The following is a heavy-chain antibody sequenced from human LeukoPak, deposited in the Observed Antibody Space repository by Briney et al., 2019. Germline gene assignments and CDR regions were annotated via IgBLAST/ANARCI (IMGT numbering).Heavy chain of an antibody. Sequence: GASVKVSCKASGYTFTGYYTHWVRQAPGQGPEWMGWINPKSGGTNYAQKFQGRVTMTRDTSISTAYMELSRLRSDDTAVYHCARVPRSGSYYDYWGQGTLVTVSS. V-gene: IGHV1-2*02. CDR3: ARVPRSGSYYDY. CDR2: INPKSGGT. CDR1: GYTFTGYY. D-gene: IGHD1-26*01. J-gene: IGHJ4*02.